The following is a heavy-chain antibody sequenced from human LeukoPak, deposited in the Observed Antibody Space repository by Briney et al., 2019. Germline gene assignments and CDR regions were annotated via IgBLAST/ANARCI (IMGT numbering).Heavy chain of an antibody. V-gene: IGHV3-30-3*01. Sequence: GRSLRLSCAASGFTFSSYAMHWVRQAPGKGLEWVAVISYDGSNKYYADSVKGRFTISRDNSKNTLYLQMNSLRAEDTAVYYCARDKAGITMVGGVTPGFWFDPWGQGTLVTVSS. CDR2: ISYDGSNK. CDR3: ARDKAGITMVGGVTPGFWFDP. J-gene: IGHJ5*02. CDR1: GFTFSSYA. D-gene: IGHD3-10*01.